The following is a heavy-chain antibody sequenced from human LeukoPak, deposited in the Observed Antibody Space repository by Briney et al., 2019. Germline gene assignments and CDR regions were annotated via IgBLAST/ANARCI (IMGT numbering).Heavy chain of an antibody. CDR2: IWYDGSNK. CDR1: GFTFSSYG. CDR3: ARAAQYYDFFDY. J-gene: IGHJ4*02. D-gene: IGHD3-3*01. Sequence: PGGSLRLSCAASGFTFSSYGMHWVRQAPGKGLEWVAVIWYDGSNKYYADSVKGRFTISRDNSKNTLYLQMNSLRAEDTAVYYCARAAQYYDFFDYWGQGTLVTVSS. V-gene: IGHV3-33*01.